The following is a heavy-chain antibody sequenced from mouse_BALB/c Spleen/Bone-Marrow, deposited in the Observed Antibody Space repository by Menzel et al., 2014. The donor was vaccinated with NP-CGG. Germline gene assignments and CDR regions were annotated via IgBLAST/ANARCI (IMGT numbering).Heavy chain of an antibody. V-gene: IGHV6-6*02. D-gene: IGHD1-3*01. Sequence: EVMLVESGGGLVQPGGSMKLSCVASGFTFSNYWMNWVRQSPEKGLEWVAEIRLKSNNYATHYAESVKGRFTISRDDSESSVYLQMNNLRAEDTGIYYCTRSGAFAYWGQGTLVTVSA. CDR2: IRLKSNNYAT. J-gene: IGHJ3*01. CDR3: TRSGAFAY. CDR1: GFTFSNYW.